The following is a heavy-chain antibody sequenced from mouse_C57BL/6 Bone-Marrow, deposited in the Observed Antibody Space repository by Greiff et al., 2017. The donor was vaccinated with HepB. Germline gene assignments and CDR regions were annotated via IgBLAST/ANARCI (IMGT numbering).Heavy chain of an antibody. CDR1: GYTFTDYY. CDR2: INPNNGGT. V-gene: IGHV1-26*01. CDR3: ARTLWLRRDY. Sequence: EVQLQQSGPELVKPGASVKISCKASGYTFTDYYMNWVKQSHGKSLEWIGDINPNNGGTSYNQKFKGKATLTVDKSSSTAYMVLRSLTSEDSAVYYCARTLWLRRDYWGQGTTLTVSS. J-gene: IGHJ2*01. D-gene: IGHD2-2*01.